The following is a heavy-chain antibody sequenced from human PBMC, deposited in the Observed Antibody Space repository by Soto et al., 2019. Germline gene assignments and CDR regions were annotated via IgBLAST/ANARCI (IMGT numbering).Heavy chain of an antibody. D-gene: IGHD1-1*01. Sequence: SETLSLTCTVSGGSISSSSYYWGWIRQPPGKGLEWIGSIYYSGSTYYSPSFQGHVTISADKSISTAYLQWGSLKASDTAMYYCARQPSNNWNDRVAFDIWGQGTMVTVSS. CDR1: GGSISSSSYY. J-gene: IGHJ3*02. V-gene: IGHV4-39*07. CDR3: ARQPSNNWNDRVAFDI. CDR2: IYYSGST.